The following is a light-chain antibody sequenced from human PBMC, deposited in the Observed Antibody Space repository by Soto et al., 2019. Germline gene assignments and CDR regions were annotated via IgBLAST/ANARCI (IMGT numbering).Light chain of an antibody. V-gene: IGKV1-39*01. CDR2: GAS. J-gene: IGKJ4*01. CDR3: QQTYSDIS. CDR1: RTINTY. Sequence: DVWMTQSPSSLSASVGDTITITCRASRTINTYLNWFQQKPGEPPRLLIYGASTLHDGVPSRFSGSGSGADFTLTISGLQPEDFASYHCQQTYSDISFGGGTKV.